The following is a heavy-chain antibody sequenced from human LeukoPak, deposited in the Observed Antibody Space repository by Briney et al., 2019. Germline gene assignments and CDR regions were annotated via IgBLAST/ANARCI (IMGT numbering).Heavy chain of an antibody. CDR3: ARAPYYDFWSAMDY. D-gene: IGHD3-3*01. V-gene: IGHV3-7*01. CDR2: IKQDGSEK. J-gene: IGHJ4*02. Sequence: GGSLRLSCAASGFTFSSYWMCWVRQAPGKGLEWVANIKQDGSEKYYVDSVKGRFTISRDNAKNSLYLQMNSLRAEDTAVYYCARAPYYDFWSAMDYWGQGTLVTVSS. CDR1: GFTFSSYW.